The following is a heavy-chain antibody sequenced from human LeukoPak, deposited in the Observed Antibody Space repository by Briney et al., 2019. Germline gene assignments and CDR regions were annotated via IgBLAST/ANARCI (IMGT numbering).Heavy chain of an antibody. V-gene: IGHV3-30*18. Sequence: GGSLRLSCAASGFTFSSYGMHWVRQAPGKGLEWVAAISYDGNNKYYADSVEGRLTISRDNSKSTLYLQMNSLRDEDTALYYRAKYGSGSYYDGLYWGQGTLVTVSS. CDR2: ISYDGNNK. CDR3: AKYGSGSYYDGLY. D-gene: IGHD3-10*01. CDR1: GFTFSSYG. J-gene: IGHJ4*02.